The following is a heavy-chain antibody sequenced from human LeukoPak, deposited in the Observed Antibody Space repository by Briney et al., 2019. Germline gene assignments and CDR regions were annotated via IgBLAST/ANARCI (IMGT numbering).Heavy chain of an antibody. CDR3: ARGQPQQQLVEDLVWKFLVAFDI. J-gene: IGHJ3*02. CDR2: INHSGST. D-gene: IGHD6-13*01. V-gene: IGHV4-34*01. CDR1: GGPIISTNYY. Sequence: SETLSLTCAVSGGPIISTNYYWSWIRQPPGKGLEWIGEINHSGSTNYNPSLKSRVTISVDTSKNQFSLKLSSVTAADTAVYYCARGQPQQQLVEDLVWKFLVAFDIWGQGTMVTVSS.